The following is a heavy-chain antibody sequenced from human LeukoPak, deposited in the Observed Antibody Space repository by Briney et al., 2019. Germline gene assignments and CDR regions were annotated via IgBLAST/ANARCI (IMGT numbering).Heavy chain of an antibody. CDR2: IYSGGST. D-gene: IGHD3-10*01. CDR3: ARGKGITMVRGVIFYFDY. Sequence: TGGSLRLSCAASGFTFSSYWMSWVRQAPGKGLEWVSVIYSGGSTYYADSVKGRFTISRDNSKNTLYLQMNSLRAEDTAVYYCARGKGITMVRGVIFYFDYWGQGTLVTVSS. CDR1: GFTFSSYW. J-gene: IGHJ4*02. V-gene: IGHV3-66*02.